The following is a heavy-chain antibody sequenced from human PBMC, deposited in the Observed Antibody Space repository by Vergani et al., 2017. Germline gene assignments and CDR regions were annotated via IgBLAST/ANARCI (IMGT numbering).Heavy chain of an antibody. Sequence: QLQLQESGPGLVKPSETLSLTCTVSGGSISSSSYYWGWIRQPPGKGLEWIGSIYYSGSTYYNPSLKSRVTISVDTSKNQFSLKLSSVTAADTAVYYCASPDPNVYGDYGRFDYWGQGTLVTVSS. CDR1: GGSISSSSYY. CDR2: IYYSGST. D-gene: IGHD4-17*01. CDR3: ASPDPNVYGDYGRFDY. V-gene: IGHV4-39*01. J-gene: IGHJ4*02.